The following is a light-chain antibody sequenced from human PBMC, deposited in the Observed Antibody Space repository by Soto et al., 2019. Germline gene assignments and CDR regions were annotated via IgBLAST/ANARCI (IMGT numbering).Light chain of an antibody. CDR1: SSNIGAGYD. CDR2: GNS. CDR3: QSYDSSVRKV. Sequence: QSVLTQPPLVSGAPGQRVTISCTGSSSNIGAGYDVHWYQQLPGTAPKLLIYGNSNRPSGVPDRFSGSKSGTSASLAITGLQAEDEADYYCQSYDSSVRKVFGGGTKLTVL. V-gene: IGLV1-40*01. J-gene: IGLJ2*01.